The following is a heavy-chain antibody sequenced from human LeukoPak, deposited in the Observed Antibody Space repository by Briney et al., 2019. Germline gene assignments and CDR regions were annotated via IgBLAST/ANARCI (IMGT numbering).Heavy chain of an antibody. V-gene: IGHV3-23*01. CDR3: AKSKFPFDADGWHGYFDF. Sequence: GGSLRLSCAASGFTFSSYAMSWVRQAPGKGLEWVSSISGSGGNTYYADSVKGRFTISRDNSRNTLFMQMYSLRADDTAAYYCAKSKFPFDADGWHGYFDFWGQGTLVTVSS. CDR2: ISGSGGNT. D-gene: IGHD3-10*01. J-gene: IGHJ4*02. CDR1: GFTFSSYA.